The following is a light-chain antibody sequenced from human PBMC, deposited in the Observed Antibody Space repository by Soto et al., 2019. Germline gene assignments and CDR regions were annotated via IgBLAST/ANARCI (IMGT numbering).Light chain of an antibody. CDR3: QQYNNWPFT. CDR2: GAS. J-gene: IGKJ3*01. CDR1: QSVSSY. V-gene: IGKV3-15*01. Sequence: EIVLTQSPATLSLSPGERATLSCRASQSVSSYLAWYQQKPGQAPRLLIYGASTRATGIPATFSGSGSGTEFTLTISSLQSEDFAVYYCQQYNNWPFTFGPGTKVDIK.